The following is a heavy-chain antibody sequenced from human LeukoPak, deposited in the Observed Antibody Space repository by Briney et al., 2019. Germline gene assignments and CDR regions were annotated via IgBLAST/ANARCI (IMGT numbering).Heavy chain of an antibody. V-gene: IGHV3-23*01. J-gene: IGHJ4*02. Sequence: PGGSLRLSCAASGFTFNNYAMSWVRQAPGKGLEWVSAISGSGGSTYYADPLKGRFTISRDNSKNTLYLQMNSLRAEDTALYYCAKDGIGGIYYDSSGYFGNWGQGTLVTVSS. CDR3: AKDGIGGIYYDSSGYFGN. D-gene: IGHD3-22*01. CDR1: GFTFNNYA. CDR2: ISGSGGST.